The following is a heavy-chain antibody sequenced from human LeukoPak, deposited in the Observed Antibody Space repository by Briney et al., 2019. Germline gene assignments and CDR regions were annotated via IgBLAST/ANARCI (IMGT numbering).Heavy chain of an antibody. V-gene: IGHV5-51*01. CDR3: ARPHFDSSGYEFDY. CDR2: IYPGVSDT. D-gene: IGHD3-22*01. J-gene: IGHJ4*02. Sequence: VSRQISFKGSGYGFTSYWIGWVRQMPGKGLEWMGIIYPGVSDTRYSPSFQGQVTISTDKSISTAHLQWSSLKASDTAMYYCARPHFDSSGYEFDYWGQGTLVTVSS. CDR1: GYGFTSYW.